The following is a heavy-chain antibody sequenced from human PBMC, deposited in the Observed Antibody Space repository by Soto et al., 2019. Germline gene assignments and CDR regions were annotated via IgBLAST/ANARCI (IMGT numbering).Heavy chain of an antibody. CDR3: ARDLRITMLRGPSPGY. J-gene: IGHJ4*02. CDR2: IWYDGGNK. CDR1: GFTFSSYG. Sequence: RLSCAASGFTFSSYGMHWVRQAPGKGLEWVALIWYDGGNKYYADSVKGRFTISRDNSKNTLYLQMNSLRAEDTAVYYCARDLRITMLRGPSPGYWGQGTLVTISS. D-gene: IGHD3-10*01. V-gene: IGHV3-33*01.